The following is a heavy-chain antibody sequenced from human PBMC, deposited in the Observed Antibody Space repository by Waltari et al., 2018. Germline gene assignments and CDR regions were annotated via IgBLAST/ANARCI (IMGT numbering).Heavy chain of an antibody. J-gene: IGHJ4*02. CDR1: GYSISRGYY. D-gene: IGHD2-8*01. CDR3: AREGVKGYCTNGVCDYFDY. V-gene: IGHV4-38-2*02. Sequence: QVHLQESGPGLVNPSETLSLTCAVSGYSISRGYYLGWFRQPPGNGLEWIGSIYHSGSTYYNPSIKSRVTISVDTSKNQFSLKLSSVTAADTAVYYCAREGVKGYCTNGVCDYFDYWGQGTLVTVSS. CDR2: IYHSGST.